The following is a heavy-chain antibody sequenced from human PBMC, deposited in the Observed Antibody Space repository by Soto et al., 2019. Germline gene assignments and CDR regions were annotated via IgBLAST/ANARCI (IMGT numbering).Heavy chain of an antibody. D-gene: IGHD3-22*01. CDR2: IIPLFGTA. V-gene: IGHV1-69*13. Sequence: SVKVFCKASGGPLRRDAVNWVRQAPGQGLEWMGGIIPLFGTANYAQKFRGRVTITADHSTGTAYMELSSLRSEDTAVYYCVRDGTLYDNTPYYYLYWGQGTLFTVSS. J-gene: IGHJ4*02. CDR3: VRDGTLYDNTPYYYLY. CDR1: GGPLRRDA.